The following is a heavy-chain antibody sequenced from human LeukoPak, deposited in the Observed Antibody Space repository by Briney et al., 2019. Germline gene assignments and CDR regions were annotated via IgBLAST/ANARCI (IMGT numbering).Heavy chain of an antibody. D-gene: IGHD1-14*01. CDR3: ARDEDNQATFDY. J-gene: IGHJ4*02. CDR1: GDSISSRSYY. CDR2: IYYSGST. V-gene: IGHV4-39*07. Sequence: SETLSLTCTVSGDSISSRSYYWGWIRQPPGKGLEWIGSIYYSGSTYYNPSLKSRVTISVNTSKNQFSLKLSSVTAADTAVYYCARDEDNQATFDYWGQGTLVTVSS.